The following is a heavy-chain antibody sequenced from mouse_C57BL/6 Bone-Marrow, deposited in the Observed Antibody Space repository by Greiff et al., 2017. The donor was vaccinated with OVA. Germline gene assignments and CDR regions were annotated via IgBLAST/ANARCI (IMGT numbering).Heavy chain of an antibody. Sequence: EVKLQESGGGLVQPGGSMKLSCAASGFTFSDAWMDWVRQSPEKGLEWVAEIRNKANNHATYYAESVKGRFTISRDDSKSSVYLQMNSLRAEDTGIYYCTLGDYDEGFYAMDYWGQGTSVTVSS. D-gene: IGHD2-4*01. J-gene: IGHJ4*01. CDR2: IRNKANNHAT. V-gene: IGHV6-6*01. CDR3: TLGDYDEGFYAMDY. CDR1: GFTFSDAW.